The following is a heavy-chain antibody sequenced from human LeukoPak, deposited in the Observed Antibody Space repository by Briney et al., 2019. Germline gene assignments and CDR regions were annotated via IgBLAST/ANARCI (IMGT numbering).Heavy chain of an antibody. CDR3: ARAVTAVTKFGLDY. CDR2: INSDGSST. J-gene: IGHJ4*02. V-gene: IGHV3-74*01. D-gene: IGHD4-17*01. CDR1: GFTFSSYW. Sequence: PGGSLRLSCAASGFTFSSYWMHWVRQAPGKGLVWVSHINSDGSSTNYADSVKGRFTISRDNAKNTMYLQMNSLRGEDTAVYYCARAVTAVTKFGLDYWGQGTLVTVSS.